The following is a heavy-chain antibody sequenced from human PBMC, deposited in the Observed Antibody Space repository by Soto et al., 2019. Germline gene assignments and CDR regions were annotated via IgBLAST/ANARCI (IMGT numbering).Heavy chain of an antibody. CDR3: ARQGHDYVWGSYRYTFDY. Sequence: SETLSLTCTVSGGSISSSSYYWGWIRQPPGKGLEWIGSIYYSGSTYYNPSLKSRVTISVDTSKNQFSLKLSSVTAADTAVYYCARQGHDYVWGSYRYTFDYWGQGTLVTVSS. J-gene: IGHJ4*02. CDR2: IYYSGST. D-gene: IGHD3-16*02. V-gene: IGHV4-39*01. CDR1: GGSISSSSYY.